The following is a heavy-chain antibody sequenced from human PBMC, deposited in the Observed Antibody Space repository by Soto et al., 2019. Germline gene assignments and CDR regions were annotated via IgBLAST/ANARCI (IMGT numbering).Heavy chain of an antibody. V-gene: IGHV4-59*02. D-gene: IGHD3-16*01. Sequence: QVQLQESGPGLVKPSETLSLTCSISGGPVSDYQGSWIRQPPGKGLEWIGYIYYSGRTNYNPPLKMRSTISLDTSTKQFSLRLRSVTAGDTAVYYCARGRGLGETWPYFDYSGQGALVTVSS. J-gene: IGHJ4*02. CDR1: GGPVSDYQ. CDR3: ARGRGLGETWPYFDY. CDR2: IYYSGRT.